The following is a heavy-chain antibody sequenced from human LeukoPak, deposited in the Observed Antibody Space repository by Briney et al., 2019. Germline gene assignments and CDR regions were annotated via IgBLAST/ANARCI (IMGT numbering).Heavy chain of an antibody. CDR2: INPNSGGT. D-gene: IGHD5-18*01. J-gene: IGHJ4*02. CDR3: ARELRGYSPQDY. CDR1: GYTFTGYY. Sequence: ASVKVSCKASGYTFTGYYMHWVRQAPGQGLEWMGRINPNSGGTNYAQKFQGRVTMTRDTSISTAYMELSRLRSDATAVYYCARELRGYSPQDYWGQGTLVTVSS. V-gene: IGHV1-2*06.